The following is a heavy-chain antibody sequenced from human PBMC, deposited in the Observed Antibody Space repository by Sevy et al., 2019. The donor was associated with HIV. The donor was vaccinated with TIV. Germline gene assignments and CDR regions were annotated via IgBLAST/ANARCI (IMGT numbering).Heavy chain of an antibody. V-gene: IGHV4-59*01. CDR3: AGDFSYYGSGSYLGFDP. CDR2: IYYSGST. J-gene: IGHJ5*02. D-gene: IGHD3-10*01. Sequence: SETLSLTCTVSGGSISSYYWSWIRQPPGKGLEWIGYIYYSGSTNYNPSLKNRVTISVDTSKNQFSLKLSSVTAADTAVYYCAGDFSYYGSGSYLGFDPWGQGTLVTVSS. CDR1: GGSISSYY.